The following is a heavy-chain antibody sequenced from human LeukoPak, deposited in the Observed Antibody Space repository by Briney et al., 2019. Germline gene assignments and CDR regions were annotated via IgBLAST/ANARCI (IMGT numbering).Heavy chain of an antibody. J-gene: IGHJ4*02. CDR3: ARDRGIAAAGLFGY. CDR1: GFTFSNYE. D-gene: IGHD6-13*01. Sequence: GGSLRLSCAASGFTFSNYEMNWVRQAPGKGLEWISYISSGGSIIYYADSVKGRFTISRDNAKNSLYLQANSLRVEDTAVYYCARDRGIAAAGLFGYWGQGTLVTVSS. V-gene: IGHV3-48*03. CDR2: ISSGGSII.